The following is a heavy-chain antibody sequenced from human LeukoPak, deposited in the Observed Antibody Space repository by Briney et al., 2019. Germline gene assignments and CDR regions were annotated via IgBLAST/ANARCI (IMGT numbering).Heavy chain of an antibody. J-gene: IGHJ4*02. CDR3: ARDVVVVGTYYFDY. D-gene: IGHD2-15*01. CDR1: GFTFDDYG. V-gene: IGHV3-7*01. CDR2: IKQDGSEK. Sequence: GGSLRLSCAASGFTFDDYGMSWVRQAPGKGLEWVANIKQDGSEKYYVDSVKGRFTISRDNAKNSLYLQMNSLRAEDTAVYYCARDVVVVGTYYFDYWGQGTLVTVSS.